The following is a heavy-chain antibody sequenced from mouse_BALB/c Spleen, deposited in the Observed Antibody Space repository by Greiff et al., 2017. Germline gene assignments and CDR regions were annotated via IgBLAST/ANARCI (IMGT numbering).Heavy chain of an antibody. D-gene: IGHD1-1*01. CDR1: GYTFTSYW. Sequence: VQLQQSGTVLARPGASVKMSCKASGYTFTSYWMHWVKQRPGQGLEWIGAIYPGNSDTSYNQKFKGKAKLTAVTSTSTAYMELSSLTNEDSAVYYCTREASYGSSSYAMDYWGQGTSVTVSS. V-gene: IGHV1-5*01. CDR2: IYPGNSDT. J-gene: IGHJ4*01. CDR3: TREASYGSSSYAMDY.